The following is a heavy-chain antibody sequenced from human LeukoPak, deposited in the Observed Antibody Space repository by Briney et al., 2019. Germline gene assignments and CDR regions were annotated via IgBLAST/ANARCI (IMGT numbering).Heavy chain of an antibody. V-gene: IGHV3-23*01. D-gene: IGHD2-21*02. Sequence: GGSLRLSCAASGFTFSAYGMSWFRQAPGKGLEWVSAITYSSGNTYYADSVKGRFTISRDNSKSTLYLQMNSLRAEDTALYYCAKDGTGCGGDCYSDYWGQGTLVTVSS. CDR3: AKDGTGCGGDCYSDY. J-gene: IGHJ4*02. CDR1: GFTFSAYG. CDR2: ITYSSGNT.